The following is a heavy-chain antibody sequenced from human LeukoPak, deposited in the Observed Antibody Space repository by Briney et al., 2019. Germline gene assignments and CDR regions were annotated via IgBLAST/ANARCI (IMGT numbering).Heavy chain of an antibody. D-gene: IGHD2-2*01. V-gene: IGHV4-34*01. Sequence: SETLSLTCAVYGGSFSGYYWSWIRQPPGKGLEWIGEINHSGSTNYNPSLKSRVTISVDTSKNQFSLKLSSVTAADAAVYYCARGLTVVVPAADLYYFDYWGQGTLVTVSS. CDR1: GGSFSGYY. J-gene: IGHJ4*02. CDR2: INHSGST. CDR3: ARGLTVVVPAADLYYFDY.